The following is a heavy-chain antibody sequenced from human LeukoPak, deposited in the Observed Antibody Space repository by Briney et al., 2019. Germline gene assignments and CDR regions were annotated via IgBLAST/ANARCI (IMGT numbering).Heavy chain of an antibody. J-gene: IGHJ6*02. D-gene: IGHD6-13*01. CDR2: ISYDGSNK. V-gene: IGHV3-30*18. CDR1: GFTFSSYG. CDR3: AKDQGSSWYDTILYYYYGMDV. Sequence: QPGGSLRLSCAASGFTFSSYGMHWVRQAPGKGLEWAAVISYDGSNKYYADSVKGRFTISRDNSKNTLYLQMNSLRAEDTAVYYCAKDQGSSWYDTILYYYYGMDVWGRGTTVTVSS.